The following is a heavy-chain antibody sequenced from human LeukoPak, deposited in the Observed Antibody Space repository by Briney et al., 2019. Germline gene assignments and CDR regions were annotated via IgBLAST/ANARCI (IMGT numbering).Heavy chain of an antibody. CDR1: GYTFTSYG. V-gene: IGHV1-8*02. CDR3: ARGYYGSGSYYNADYYYYYMDV. Sequence: ASVKVSCKASGYTFTSYGISWVRQAPGQGLEWMGWMNPNSGNTGYAQKFQGRVTMTRNTSISTAYMELSSLRSEDTAVYYCARGYYGSGSYYNADYYYYYMDVWGKGTTVTISS. CDR2: MNPNSGNT. D-gene: IGHD3-10*01. J-gene: IGHJ6*03.